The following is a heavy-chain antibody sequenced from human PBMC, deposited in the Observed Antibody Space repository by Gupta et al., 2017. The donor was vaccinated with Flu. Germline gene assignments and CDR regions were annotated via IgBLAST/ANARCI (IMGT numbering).Heavy chain of an antibody. CDR2: ISPIFGTV. CDR1: GVTFSSNA. J-gene: IGHJ3*01. Sequence: QVQLVQSGAEVKKPGSSVKVSCEASGVTFSSNAISWVRQAPGQGLEWMGGISPIFGTVNYAQKFRGRVTITAEKSTSTVYMGLNSLRSDDTAVYYCARAQGSYLPDADAFDVWGQGTMVTVSS. D-gene: IGHD3-16*02. V-gene: IGHV1-69*06. CDR3: ARAQGSYLPDADAFDV.